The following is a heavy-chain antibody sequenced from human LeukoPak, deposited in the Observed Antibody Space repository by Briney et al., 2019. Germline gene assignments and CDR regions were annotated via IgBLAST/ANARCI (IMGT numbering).Heavy chain of an antibody. CDR1: VYTFSDYS. CDR3: ARDRSGSYPYYFDY. D-gene: IGHD1-26*01. V-gene: IGHV3-21*01. CDR2: ISSRSAYI. Sequence: AGGSLRLSCAASVYTFSDYSMNCVRHAPGKGLECVSSISSRSAYIHYTDSVKGRFNISRDNAENSLYLQTNNLRADDTAVYYCARDRSGSYPYYFDYWGQGTLVTVSS. J-gene: IGHJ4*02.